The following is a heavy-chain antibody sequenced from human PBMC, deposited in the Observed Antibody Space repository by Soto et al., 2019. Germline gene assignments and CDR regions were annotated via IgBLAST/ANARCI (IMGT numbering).Heavy chain of an antibody. CDR3: ARAPPHIVVVTAAQYYFDY. CDR1: GGSFSGYY. J-gene: IGHJ4*02. Sequence: SETLSLTCAVYGGSFSGYYWSWIRQPPGKGLEWIGEINHSGSTNYNPSLKSRVTISVDTSKNQFSLKLSSVTAADTAVYYCARAPPHIVVVTAAQYYFDYWGQGTLVTVSS. CDR2: INHSGST. D-gene: IGHD2-21*02. V-gene: IGHV4-34*01.